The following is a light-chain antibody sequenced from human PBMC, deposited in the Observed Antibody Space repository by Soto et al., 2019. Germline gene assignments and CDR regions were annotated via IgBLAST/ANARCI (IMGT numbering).Light chain of an antibody. J-gene: IGKJ1*01. CDR3: QQYDSYSGT. V-gene: IGKV1-5*01. CDR2: DAS. Sequence: DIQMTQSPSTLSASVGDRVTITCRASRSINTWLAWYQQKPGQAPKLLISDASDLERGVSSRFSGSGSGTEFTLTISSLQPADSATYYCQQYDSYSGTFGQGTKVDI. CDR1: RSINTW.